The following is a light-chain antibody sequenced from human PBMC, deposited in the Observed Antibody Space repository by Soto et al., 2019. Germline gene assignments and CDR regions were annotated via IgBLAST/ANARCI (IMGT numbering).Light chain of an antibody. CDR1: QSVSSSY. CDR2: GAS. CDR3: QQYGSSPLT. V-gene: IGKV3-20*01. J-gene: IGKJ1*01. Sequence: EIMLTQSPGTLSLSPGERATLSCRASQSVSSSYLAWYQQKPGQAPRLLIYGASSRATGIPDRFSGSGSGTDFTLTISRLEPEDFAVYYCQQYGSSPLTFGQGTKVDNK.